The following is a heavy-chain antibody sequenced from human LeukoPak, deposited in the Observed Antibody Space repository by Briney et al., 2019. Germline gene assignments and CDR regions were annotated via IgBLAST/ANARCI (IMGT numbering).Heavy chain of an antibody. CDR3: ARRYSSSWYLGSQFDY. Sequence: PSETLSLTCTVSGGSISSYYWSWIRQPPGKGLEWIGEINHSGSTNYNPSLKSRVTISVDTSKNQFSLKLSSVTAADTAVYYCARRYSSSWYLGSQFDYWGQGTLVTVSS. CDR1: GGSISSYY. CDR2: INHSGST. J-gene: IGHJ4*02. D-gene: IGHD6-13*01. V-gene: IGHV4-34*01.